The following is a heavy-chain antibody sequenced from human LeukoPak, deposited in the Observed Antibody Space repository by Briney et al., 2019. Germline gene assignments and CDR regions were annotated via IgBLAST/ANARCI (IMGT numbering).Heavy chain of an antibody. CDR3: ARGYYPPRWYFDL. CDR1: GGSFSSYS. Sequence: PSETLSLTCALYGGSFSSYSWSWTWIRQTPEKGLEWIGEIIEKGNANYNPSLKSRVTIDLDTSENQFSLKLTSTTAADTAMYYCARGYYPPRWYFDLWGRGTLVTVSS. V-gene: IGHV4-34*01. D-gene: IGHD3-10*01. CDR2: IIEKGNA. J-gene: IGHJ2*01.